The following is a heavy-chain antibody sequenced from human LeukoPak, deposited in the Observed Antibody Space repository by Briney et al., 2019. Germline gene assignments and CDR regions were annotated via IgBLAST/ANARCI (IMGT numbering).Heavy chain of an antibody. CDR3: AKALATRHMDV. CDR2: ISASGAST. V-gene: IGHV3-23*01. J-gene: IGHJ6*02. Sequence: GGSLRLSCAASGFTFTNFAMSWVRQAPGKGLEWVSVISASGASTYYADSVKGRFIISRDNSKNTLYLQMSSLRAEDTAVYYCAKALATRHMDVWGQGTTVTVSS. CDR1: GFTFTNFA.